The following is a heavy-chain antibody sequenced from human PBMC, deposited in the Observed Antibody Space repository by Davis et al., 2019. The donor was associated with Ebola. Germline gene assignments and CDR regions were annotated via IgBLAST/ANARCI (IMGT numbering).Heavy chain of an antibody. CDR2: ISGSGGST. V-gene: IGHV3-23*01. Sequence: PGGSLRLSCAASGFTFSTYAMGWVRQAPGKGLEWVSAISGSGGSTYYADSVKGRFTISRDNSKNTLYLQMNSLRAEDTAVYYCTKDRGYCSGGSCSTRGWFDPWGQGTLVTVSS. CDR3: TKDRGYCSGGSCSTRGWFDP. D-gene: IGHD2-15*01. J-gene: IGHJ5*02. CDR1: GFTFSTYA.